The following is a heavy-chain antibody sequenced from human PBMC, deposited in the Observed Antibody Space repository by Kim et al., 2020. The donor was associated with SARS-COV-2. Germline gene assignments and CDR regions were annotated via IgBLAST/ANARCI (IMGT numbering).Heavy chain of an antibody. D-gene: IGHD3-10*01. CDR1: GFTFSSYS. CDR2: IAGTGVT. Sequence: GGSLRLSCAASGFTFSSYSMSWVRQAPGKGLEWVSTIAGTGVTYYADSVKGRFTISRDSSKNTLFLQVNSLGAEDAAVYYCARALESSASGIGYWGQGTL. J-gene: IGHJ4*02. CDR3: ARALESSASGIGY. V-gene: IGHV3-23*01.